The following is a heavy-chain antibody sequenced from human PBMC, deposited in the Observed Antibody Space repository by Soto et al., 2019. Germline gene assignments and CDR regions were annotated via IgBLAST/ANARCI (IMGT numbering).Heavy chain of an antibody. CDR3: AREYSSGWYDYYYGMDV. D-gene: IGHD6-19*01. J-gene: IGHJ6*02. CDR2: ISYDGSNK. CDR1: GFTFSSYA. V-gene: IGHV3-30-3*01. Sequence: QVQLVESGGGVVQPGRSLRLSCAASGFTFSSYAMHWVRQAPGKGLEWVAVISYDGSNKYYADSVKGRFTISRDNSKNTLYLQMNSLRAEDTAVYYCAREYSSGWYDYYYGMDVWGQGTTVTVSS.